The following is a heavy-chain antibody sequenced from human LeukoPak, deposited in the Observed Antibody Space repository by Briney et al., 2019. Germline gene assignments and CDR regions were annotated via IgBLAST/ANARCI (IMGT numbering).Heavy chain of an antibody. J-gene: IGHJ5*02. CDR2: IIPIFGTA. Sequence: ASVKVSCKASGGTFSSYAISWVRQAPGQGLEWMGGIIPIFGTANYAQKFQGRVTTTTDESTSTAYMELSSLRSEDTAVYYCARGNTVTTSWFDPWGQGTLVTVSS. CDR1: GGTFSSYA. CDR3: ARGNTVTTSWFDP. V-gene: IGHV1-69*05. D-gene: IGHD4-11*01.